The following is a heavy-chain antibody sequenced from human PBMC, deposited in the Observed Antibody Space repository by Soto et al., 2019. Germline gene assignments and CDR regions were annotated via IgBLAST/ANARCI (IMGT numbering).Heavy chain of an antibody. Sequence: QVPLVQSGAEVKKPGSSVKVSCKASGGTFSSYAISWVRQAPGQGLEWMGGIIPIFGTANYAQKFQGRVTITADESTSTAYMELSSLRSEDTAVYYCASPTDDYVWGSYRYTDAFDIWGQGTMVTVSS. CDR2: IIPIFGTA. D-gene: IGHD3-16*02. CDR3: ASPTDDYVWGSYRYTDAFDI. CDR1: GGTFSSYA. J-gene: IGHJ3*02. V-gene: IGHV1-69*01.